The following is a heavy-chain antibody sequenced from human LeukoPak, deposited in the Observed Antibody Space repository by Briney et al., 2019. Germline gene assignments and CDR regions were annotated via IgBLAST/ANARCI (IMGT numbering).Heavy chain of an antibody. V-gene: IGHV1-69*01. Sequence: ASVKVSCKASGGTFSSYAISWVRQAPGQGLEWMGGIIPIFGTANYAQKFQGRVTITADESTSTAYMELSSLRSGYTAVYYCAREAEMATIGRYFDYWGQGTLVTVSS. CDR1: GGTFSSYA. CDR2: IIPIFGTA. J-gene: IGHJ4*02. D-gene: IGHD5-24*01. CDR3: AREAEMATIGRYFDY.